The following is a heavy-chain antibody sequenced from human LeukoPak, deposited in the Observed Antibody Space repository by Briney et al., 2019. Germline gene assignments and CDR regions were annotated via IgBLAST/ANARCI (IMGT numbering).Heavy chain of an antibody. V-gene: IGHV1-2*02. J-gene: IGHJ4*02. Sequence: ASVKVSCKASGYTFTGYHIHWVRQAPGQGLEWMGWINSNTGGINYAQSFQGRVTMTRDTSISTVYMDVTSLTSDDTAVYYCARGVGTWYYFDSWGQGTLVTVSS. D-gene: IGHD2-8*02. CDR2: INSNTGGI. CDR3: ARGVGTWYYFDS. CDR1: GYTFTGYH.